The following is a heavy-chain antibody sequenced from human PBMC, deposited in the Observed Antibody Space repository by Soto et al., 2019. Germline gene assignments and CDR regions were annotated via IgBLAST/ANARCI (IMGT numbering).Heavy chain of an antibody. CDR1: GYSFTSYW. Sequence: GESLKISCKGSGYSFTSYWISWVRQMPGKGLEWMGRIDPSDSYTNYSPSFQGHVTISADKSISTAYLQWSSLKASDTAMYYCARQGYYDFWSGYPKYGMDVWGQGTKVTVYS. CDR3: ARQGYYDFWSGYPKYGMDV. V-gene: IGHV5-10-1*01. J-gene: IGHJ6*02. D-gene: IGHD3-3*01. CDR2: IDPSDSYT.